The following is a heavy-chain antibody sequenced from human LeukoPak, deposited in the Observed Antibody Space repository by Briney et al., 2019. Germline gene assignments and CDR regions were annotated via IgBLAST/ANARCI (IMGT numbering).Heavy chain of an antibody. Sequence: GGSLRLSCAASGFTFSSYSMNWVRQAPGKSLEWVSLISADGGTTYYADSFKGRFTISRDNSRNSLFLQMNSLRTEDTALYYCAKDYYWGQGTLVTVSS. V-gene: IGHV3-43*02. CDR2: ISADGGTT. CDR3: AKDYY. CDR1: GFTFSSYS. J-gene: IGHJ4*02.